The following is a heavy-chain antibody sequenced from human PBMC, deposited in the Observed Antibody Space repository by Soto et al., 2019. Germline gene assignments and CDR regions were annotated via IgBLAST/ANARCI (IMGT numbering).Heavy chain of an antibody. CDR3: TTYINMVRGVIIYYMDV. J-gene: IGHJ6*03. Sequence: GGSLRLSCAASGFTFSNAWMSWVRQAPGKGLEWVGRIKSKNDGGTTDYAAPVKSRFTISSDDSKNTLYLQMNSLKTEDTAVYYCTTYINMVRGVIIYYMDVWGKGTTVTVSS. V-gene: IGHV3-15*01. CDR2: IKSKNDGGTT. D-gene: IGHD3-10*01. CDR1: GFTFSNAW.